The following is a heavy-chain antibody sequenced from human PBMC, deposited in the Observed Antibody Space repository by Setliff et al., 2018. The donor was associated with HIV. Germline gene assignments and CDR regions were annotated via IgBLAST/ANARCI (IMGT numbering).Heavy chain of an antibody. CDR3: ARGKGVGGVVITGGLDV. D-gene: IGHD3-10*01. CDR1: RYTFSNYD. Sequence: ASVKVSCKASRYTFSNYDVNWVRQATGQGLEWMGWMNPNTGVSGYALKFQARVTMTRDTSISTAYMELSSLTSEDTAVYYCARGKGVGGVVITGGLDVWGKGTTVTVSS. V-gene: IGHV1-8*02. J-gene: IGHJ6*04. CDR2: MNPNTGVS.